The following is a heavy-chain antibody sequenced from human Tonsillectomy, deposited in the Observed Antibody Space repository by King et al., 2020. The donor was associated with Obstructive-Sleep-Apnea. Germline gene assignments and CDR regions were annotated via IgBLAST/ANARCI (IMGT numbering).Heavy chain of an antibody. CDR1: GFTFSSYA. J-gene: IGHJ5*02. V-gene: IGHV3-30-3*01. D-gene: IGHD1-26*01. CDR3: AKVVGPTIGGWFDP. CDR2: ISYDGSNK. Sequence: VQLVESGGGVVQPGRSLRLSCAASGFTFSSYAMHWVSQAPGKGREWVAGISYDGSNKYSADSVKGRFTISRDNSKNTLYLQMNSLRAEDTAVYYCAKVVGPTIGGWFDPWGQGNLVTVSS.